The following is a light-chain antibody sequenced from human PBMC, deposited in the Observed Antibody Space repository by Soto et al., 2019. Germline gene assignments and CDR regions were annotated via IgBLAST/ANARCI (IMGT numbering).Light chain of an antibody. Sequence: EVVLTQSPGTLSLSPGEGATLSCRASQSVSNRYFAWYQQKPGQAPRLLIYRVSSRATGIPDRFSGSGSGTDFTLTISSLEPEDFAVYYCQQYGNVPLTFGGGTKVDIK. CDR1: QSVSNRY. V-gene: IGKV3-20*01. CDR2: RVS. J-gene: IGKJ4*01. CDR3: QQYGNVPLT.